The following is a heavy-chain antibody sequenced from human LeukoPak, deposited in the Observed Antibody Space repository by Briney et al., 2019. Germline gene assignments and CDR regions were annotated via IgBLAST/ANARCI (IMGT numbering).Heavy chain of an antibody. D-gene: IGHD1-14*01. CDR1: GFTFSGSA. J-gene: IGHJ4*02. CDR2: ISIGGDYT. CDR3: AKLHSATITADFDH. V-gene: IGHV3-23*01. Sequence: GGSRRLSCAASGFTFSGSAMSWVRQAPGKGLDWVSGISIGGDYTYYADSVKGRFTISRDNSKNTLSLQMSNLRAEDTAIYYCAKLHSATITADFDHWGQGTLVTVSS.